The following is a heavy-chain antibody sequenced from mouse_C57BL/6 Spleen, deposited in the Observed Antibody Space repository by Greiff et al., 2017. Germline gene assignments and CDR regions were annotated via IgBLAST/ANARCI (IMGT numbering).Heavy chain of an antibody. J-gene: IGHJ3*01. CDR3: TRDTGNYVGFAY. V-gene: IGHV5-9-1*02. D-gene: IGHD2-1*01. CDR2: ISSRGDYI. Sequence: EVHLVESGEGLVKPGGSLKLSCAASGFTFSSYAMSWVRQTPAKRLEWVAYISSRGDYIYYADTVKGRFTISRDNARNTLYLQMSSLKSEDTAMYYCTRDTGNYVGFAYWGQGTLVTVSA. CDR1: GFTFSSYA.